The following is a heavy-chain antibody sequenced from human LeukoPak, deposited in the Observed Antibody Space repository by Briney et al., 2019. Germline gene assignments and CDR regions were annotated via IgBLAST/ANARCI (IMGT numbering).Heavy chain of an antibody. CDR3: ARGSEMATMDDAFDI. D-gene: IGHD5-24*01. CDR1: GGTFSSYA. Sequence: ASVKVSCKASGGTFSSYAISWVRQAPGQGLEWMGGIIPIFGTANYAQKFQGRVTITADESTSTAYMELSSLRSEDTAVYYCARGSEMATMDDAFDIWGQGTMVTVSS. J-gene: IGHJ3*02. V-gene: IGHV1-69*13. CDR2: IIPIFGTA.